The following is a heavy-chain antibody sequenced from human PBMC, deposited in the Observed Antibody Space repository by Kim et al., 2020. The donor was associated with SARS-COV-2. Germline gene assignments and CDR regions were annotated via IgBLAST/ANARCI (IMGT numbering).Heavy chain of an antibody. V-gene: IGHV1-69*04. D-gene: IGHD3-16*02. CDR3: ARVAWGSYRPGDY. Sequence: YAQKSQGRVTITEDKSTSTAYMELSSLRSEDTAVYYCARVAWGSYRPGDYWGQGTLVTVSS. J-gene: IGHJ4*02.